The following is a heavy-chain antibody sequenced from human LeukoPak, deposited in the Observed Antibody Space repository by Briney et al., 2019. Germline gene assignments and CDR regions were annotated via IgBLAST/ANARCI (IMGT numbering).Heavy chain of an antibody. CDR2: INPNSGGT. J-gene: IGHJ4*02. Sequence: ASVKVSCKASGYTFTGYYMHWVRQAPGQGLEWMGWINPNSGGTNYAQKFQGRVTMPRDTSISTAYMELSRLRSDDTAVYYCARALRYFDWLYDYWGQGTLVTVSS. CDR3: ARALRYFDWLYDY. CDR1: GYTFTGYY. V-gene: IGHV1-2*02. D-gene: IGHD3-9*01.